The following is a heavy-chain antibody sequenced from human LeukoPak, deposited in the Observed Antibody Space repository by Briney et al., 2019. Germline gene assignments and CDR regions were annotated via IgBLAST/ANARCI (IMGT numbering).Heavy chain of an antibody. D-gene: IGHD3-10*01. Sequence: SETLSLTCAVYGGSFSGYYWSWIRQPPGKGLEWIGEINHSRSTNYNPSLKSRVTISVGTSKNQFSLKLSSVTAADTAVYYCARTRRITMVRGPKPRAFDIWGQGTMATVSS. CDR1: GGSFSGYY. V-gene: IGHV4-34*01. CDR3: ARTRRITMVRGPKPRAFDI. J-gene: IGHJ3*02. CDR2: INHSRST.